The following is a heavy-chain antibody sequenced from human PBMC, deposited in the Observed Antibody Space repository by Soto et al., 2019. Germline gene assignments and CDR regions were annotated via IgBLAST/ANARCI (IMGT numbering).Heavy chain of an antibody. Sequence: EVQLLESGGGLVQPGGSLRLSCAASGFIFNSFAMTWVRQAPGKGREWVSSMSATDGRSYYADSVKGRFTISRDDSKSALYLQMNSVRVEDTAVYYCAKDPNGDYVGGFDFWGQGTMVTV. CDR1: GFIFNSFA. D-gene: IGHD4-17*01. J-gene: IGHJ3*01. CDR3: AKDPNGDYVGGFDF. CDR2: MSATDGRS. V-gene: IGHV3-23*01.